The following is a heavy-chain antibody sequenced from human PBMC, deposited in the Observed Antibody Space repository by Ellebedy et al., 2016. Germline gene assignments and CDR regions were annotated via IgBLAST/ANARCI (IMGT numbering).Heavy chain of an antibody. CDR2: IYIGGST. J-gene: IGHJ4*02. CDR1: GFTVSNTY. CDR3: VTPGGYVGAFSQ. D-gene: IGHD2-15*01. V-gene: IGHV3-53*01. Sequence: GESLKISCAASGFTVSNTYMGWVRQAPGKGLDWVSVIYIGGSTFYTDSVKGRFIISRDHSTNTLFLQMNGVRAEDTAVYYCVTPGGYVGAFSQWGQGTLVTVSS.